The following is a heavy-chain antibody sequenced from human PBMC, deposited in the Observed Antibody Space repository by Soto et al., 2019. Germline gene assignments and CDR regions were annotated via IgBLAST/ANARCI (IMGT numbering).Heavy chain of an antibody. J-gene: IGHJ4*02. CDR1: GFTFASYA. V-gene: IGHV3-23*01. CDR2: ITTGGINT. D-gene: IGHD4-4*01. Sequence: WSLRLSCATSGFTFASYAMTWVRQAPGKGLEWVSSITTGGINTHYADFVRGRFTISRDNSKNTVYLEMKTLSAEDTAVYYCGKVMTDYSKAVGDDWGQGTLVTVSS. CDR3: GKVMTDYSKAVGDD.